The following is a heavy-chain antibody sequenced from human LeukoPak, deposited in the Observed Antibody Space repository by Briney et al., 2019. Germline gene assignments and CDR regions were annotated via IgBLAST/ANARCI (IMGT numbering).Heavy chain of an antibody. CDR2: ISHDGSNK. D-gene: IGHD4/OR15-4a*01. CDR1: GFTFSSYA. CDR3: ARGGAVGPTYYYYYAMDV. J-gene: IGHJ6*02. V-gene: IGHV3-30*04. Sequence: GGSLRLSCAASGFTFSSYAMDWVRQAPGKGLEWVALISHDGSNKYYTDSGKGRFTISRDNSKNTLYLQMNSLSSEDTAMYYCARGGAVGPTYYYYYAMDVWGQGTTVTVSS.